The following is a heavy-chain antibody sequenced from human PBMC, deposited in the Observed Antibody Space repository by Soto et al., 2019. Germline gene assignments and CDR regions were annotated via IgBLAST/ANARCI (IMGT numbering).Heavy chain of an antibody. Sequence: GASVKVSCKASGYTFTSYYMHWVRQAPGQGLEWMGIINPSGGSTSYAQKFQGRVTMTRDTSTSTVYMELSSLRSEDTAVYYCARDRYYYASSGYYGQDYWGQGTLVTVS. CDR3: ARDRYYYASSGYYGQDY. V-gene: IGHV1-46*01. D-gene: IGHD3-22*01. J-gene: IGHJ4*02. CDR1: GYTFTSYY. CDR2: INPSGGST.